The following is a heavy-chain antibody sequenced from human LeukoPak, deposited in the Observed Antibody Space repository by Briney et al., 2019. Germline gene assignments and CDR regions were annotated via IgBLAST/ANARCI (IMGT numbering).Heavy chain of an antibody. V-gene: IGHV3-23*01. CDR2: ISGSGTNT. Sequence: PGESLRLSCAASGFTFSSYAMSWVRQAPGKGLEWVSAISGSGTNTYYADSVKGRFTISRDNSKNTLYLQMNSLIAEDTAVYYCAKSGYNRFDYWGQGTRVTVSS. D-gene: IGHD5-24*01. CDR3: AKSGYNRFDY. J-gene: IGHJ4*02. CDR1: GFTFSSYA.